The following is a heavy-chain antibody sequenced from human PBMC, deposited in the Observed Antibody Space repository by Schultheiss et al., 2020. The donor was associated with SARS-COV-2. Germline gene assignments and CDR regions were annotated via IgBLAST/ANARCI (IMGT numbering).Heavy chain of an antibody. V-gene: IGHV1-69*13. CDR1: DYTFSTYG. Sequence: SVKVSCKASDYTFSTYGISWVRQAPGQGLEWMGGIIPIFGTANYAQKFQGRVTITADESTSTAYMELSSLRSEDTAVYYCARDRVVVAATLFRYYYYGMDVWGQGTTVTVSS. CDR2: IIPIFGTA. D-gene: IGHD2-15*01. J-gene: IGHJ6*02. CDR3: ARDRVVVAATLFRYYYYGMDV.